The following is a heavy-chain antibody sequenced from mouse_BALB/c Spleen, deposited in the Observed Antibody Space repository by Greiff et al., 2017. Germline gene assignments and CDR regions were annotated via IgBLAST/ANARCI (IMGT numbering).Heavy chain of an antibody. CDR1: GFTFSSFG. J-gene: IGHJ4*01. CDR2: ISSGSSTI. CDR3: ARGSDGYYPFYAMDY. V-gene: IGHV5-17*02. Sequence: EVKLMESGGGLVQPGGSRKLSCAASGFTFSSFGMHWVRQAPEKGLEWVAYISSGSSTIYYADTVKGRFTISRDNPKNTLFLQMTSLRSEDTAMYYCARGSDGYYPFYAMDYWGQGTSVTVSS. D-gene: IGHD2-3*01.